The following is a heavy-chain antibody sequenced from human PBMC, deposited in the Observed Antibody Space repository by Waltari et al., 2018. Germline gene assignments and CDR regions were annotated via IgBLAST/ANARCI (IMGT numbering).Heavy chain of an antibody. J-gene: IGHJ4*02. Sequence: QLHLQESGPGLVKPSETLSLTCTVSGGSFSNSSYYWGWVRQPPGKGLEWIGSIYYSGNTYDNPALKSRLTISVDTSKNQFSRKLSSVTGADTAVYYCARRGGSGRAFDYWGQGTLVTVSS. V-gene: IGHV4-39*01. CDR1: GGSFSNSSYY. CDR3: ARRGGSGRAFDY. D-gene: IGHD6-19*01. CDR2: IYYSGNT.